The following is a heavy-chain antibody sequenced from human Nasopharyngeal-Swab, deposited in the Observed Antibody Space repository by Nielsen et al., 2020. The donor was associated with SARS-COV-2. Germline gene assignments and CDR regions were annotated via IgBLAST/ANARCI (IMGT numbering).Heavy chain of an antibody. V-gene: IGHV3-48*01. CDR2: ISSSSSTI. Sequence: GESLKISCAASGFTFSSYSMNWVRQAPGRGLEWVSYISSSSSTIYYADSVKGRFTISRDNAKNSLYLQMNSLRAEDTAVYYCARGGADCSSTSCYVSYYHYYMDVWGKGTTVTVSS. D-gene: IGHD2-2*01. CDR1: GFTFSSYS. J-gene: IGHJ6*03. CDR3: ARGGADCSSTSCYVSYYHYYMDV.